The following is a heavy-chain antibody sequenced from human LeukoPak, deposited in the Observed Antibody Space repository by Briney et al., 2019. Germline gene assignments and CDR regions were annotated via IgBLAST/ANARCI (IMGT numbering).Heavy chain of an antibody. Sequence: GASVKVSCKASGYTFTSYYMHWVRQAPGQGLEWMGIINPSGGSTSYAQKFQGRVTMTRDTSTSTVYMELSSLRSGDTAVYYCARDYGSGSYYKGYYFDYWGQGTLVTVSS. CDR2: INPSGGST. CDR3: ARDYGSGSYYKGYYFDY. CDR1: GYTFTSYY. V-gene: IGHV1-46*01. D-gene: IGHD3-10*01. J-gene: IGHJ4*02.